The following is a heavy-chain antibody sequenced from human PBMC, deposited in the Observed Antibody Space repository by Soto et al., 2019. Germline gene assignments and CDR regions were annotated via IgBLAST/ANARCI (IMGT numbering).Heavy chain of an antibody. J-gene: IGHJ4*02. V-gene: IGHV1-8*01. Sequence: ASVKVSCKASGYTFTTYDINWVRQAPGQGLEWMGWMNPYTGKAGYAQKFQGRVTMTRDNSISIAYMELSSLRSEDTAVYYCARRKERSGPNYFDYWGLGTLVTVSS. CDR1: GYTFTTYD. CDR3: ARRKERSGPNYFDY. CDR2: MNPYTGKA. D-gene: IGHD6-25*01.